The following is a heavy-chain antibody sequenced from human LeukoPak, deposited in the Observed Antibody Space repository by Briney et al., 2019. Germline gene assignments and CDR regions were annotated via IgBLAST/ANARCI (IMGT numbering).Heavy chain of an antibody. J-gene: IGHJ4*02. D-gene: IGHD3-22*01. CDR3: ARDSSGPLY. CDR1: GFTFSSYW. Sequence: PGGSLRLSCAASGFTFSSYWMHWVRQAPGKGLEWVSVIYSGGGTYYADSVKGRFTISRDNSKNTLYLQMNSLRAEDTAVYYCARDSSGPLYWGQGTLVTVSS. V-gene: IGHV3-66*01. CDR2: IYSGGGT.